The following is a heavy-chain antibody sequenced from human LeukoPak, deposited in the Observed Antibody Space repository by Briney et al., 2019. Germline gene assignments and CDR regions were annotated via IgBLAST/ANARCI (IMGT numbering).Heavy chain of an antibody. Sequence: PSETLSLTCTVSGGSISSYYWSWIRQPAGKGLEWIGRIYTSGSTNYNPSLKSRVTMSVDTSKNQFSLKLSSVTAADTAVYCCAARGYYYGSGTQPIYYMDVWGKGTTVTVSS. CDR1: GGSISSYY. V-gene: IGHV4-4*07. CDR3: AARGYYYGSGTQPIYYMDV. J-gene: IGHJ6*03. CDR2: IYTSGST. D-gene: IGHD3-10*01.